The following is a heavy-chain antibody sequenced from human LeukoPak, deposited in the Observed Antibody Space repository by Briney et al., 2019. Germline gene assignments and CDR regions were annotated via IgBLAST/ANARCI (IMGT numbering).Heavy chain of an antibody. CDR2: ISSSSRYI. D-gene: IGHD4-17*01. J-gene: IGHJ4*02. Sequence: PGGSLRLSFSPPGFTFSSFSMKWVRPAPGKGLEWVSSISSSSRYIYYADSVKGRFTISRDNAKNSLYLQMNNLRAEDTAVYYCARDGTTRFDYWGQGTLVTVSS. CDR1: GFTFSSFS. V-gene: IGHV3-21*06. CDR3: ARDGTTRFDY.